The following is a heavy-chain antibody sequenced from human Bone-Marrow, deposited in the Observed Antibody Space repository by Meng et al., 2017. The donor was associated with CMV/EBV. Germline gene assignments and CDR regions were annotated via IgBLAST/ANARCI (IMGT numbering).Heavy chain of an antibody. J-gene: IGHJ5*02. CDR3: ARGLVGAGGWFDL. CDR1: GFTFSSYS. D-gene: IGHD1-26*01. Sequence: GGSLRLSCAASGFTFSSYSMNWVRQAPGKGLEWVSSISSSSSYIYYADSVKGRFTISRDNAKNSLYLQMNSLRAEDTAVYYCARGLVGAGGWFDLWGQGTLVTVSS. V-gene: IGHV3-21*01. CDR2: ISSSSSYI.